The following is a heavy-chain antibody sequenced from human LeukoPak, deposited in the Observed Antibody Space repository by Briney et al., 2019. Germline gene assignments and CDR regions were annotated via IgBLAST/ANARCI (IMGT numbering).Heavy chain of an antibody. Sequence: GGSLRLSCAASGFTFTSYAMSWVRQAPGKGLEWVSGISGSGGSTYYADSVKGRFTISIDNSKNTLYLQMNSLRPEDTAVYYCAKETGYSGYGYGDYWGQGTLVTVSS. CDR3: AKETGYSGYGYGDY. CDR1: GFTFTSYA. V-gene: IGHV3-23*01. J-gene: IGHJ4*02. CDR2: ISGSGGST. D-gene: IGHD5-12*01.